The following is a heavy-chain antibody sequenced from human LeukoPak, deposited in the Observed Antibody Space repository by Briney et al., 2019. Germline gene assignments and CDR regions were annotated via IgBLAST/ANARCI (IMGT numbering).Heavy chain of an antibody. CDR1: GYTFTDYY. J-gene: IGHJ5*01. D-gene: IGHD5-18*01. Sequence: ASVKVSCKASGYTFTDYYMHWVRQAPGQGLEWMGWINPNSGGTNYAQKFQGRVTMTRDTSISTAYMELSRLRSDDTAVYYCAIYVDTAMVIDSWGQGTLVTVSS. V-gene: IGHV1-2*02. CDR2: INPNSGGT. CDR3: AIYVDTAMVIDS.